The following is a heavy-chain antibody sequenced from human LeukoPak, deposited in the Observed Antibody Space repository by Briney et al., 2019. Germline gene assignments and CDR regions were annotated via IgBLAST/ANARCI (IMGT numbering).Heavy chain of an antibody. CDR1: GFTFSSYG. CDR2: ISGSGGST. Sequence: GGSLRLSCAASGFTFSSYGMSWVRQAPGKGLEWVSAISGSGGSTYYADSVKGRITISRDNSKNTLYLQMNSLRAEDTAVYYCAKGVGYCSGGSCQQFDYWGQGTLVTVSS. CDR3: AKGVGYCSGGSCQQFDY. D-gene: IGHD2-15*01. V-gene: IGHV3-23*01. J-gene: IGHJ4*02.